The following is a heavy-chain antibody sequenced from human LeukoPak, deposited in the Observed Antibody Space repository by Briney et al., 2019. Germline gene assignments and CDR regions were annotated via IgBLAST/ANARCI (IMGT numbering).Heavy chain of an antibody. V-gene: IGHV4-59*12. CDR1: GGSISSYY. J-gene: IGHJ4*02. CDR2: IYHSGST. D-gene: IGHD1-26*01. CDR3: ARVVGATEIREYYFDY. Sequence: SETLSLTCTVSGGSISSYYWSWIRQPPGKGLEWIGYIYHSGSTYYNPSLKSRVTISVDRSKNQFSLNLSSVTAADTAVYYCARVVGATEIREYYFDYWGQGTLVTVSS.